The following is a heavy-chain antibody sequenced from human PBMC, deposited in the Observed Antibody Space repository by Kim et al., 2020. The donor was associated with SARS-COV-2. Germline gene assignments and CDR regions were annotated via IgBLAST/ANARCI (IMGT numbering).Heavy chain of an antibody. V-gene: IGHV1-3*01. J-gene: IGHJ4*02. D-gene: IGHD6-19*01. Sequence: SRKFQGRVTITRDTSASTAYMGLSSLRSEDTAVYYCAIVPYSSGWTPFDYWGQGTLVTVSS. CDR3: AIVPYSSGWTPFDY.